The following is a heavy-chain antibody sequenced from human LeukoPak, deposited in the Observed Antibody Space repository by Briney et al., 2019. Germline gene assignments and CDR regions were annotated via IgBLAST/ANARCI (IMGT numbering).Heavy chain of an antibody. CDR3: ARDSGRDGYFDY. CDR1: GGSVSSGSYY. D-gene: IGHD5-12*01. V-gene: IGHV4-61*01. J-gene: IGHJ4*02. Sequence: SGTLSLTCTVSGGSVSSGSYYWSWIRQPPGKGLEWIGYIYYSGSTNYNPSLKSRVTISVDTSKNQFSLKLSSVTAADTAVYYCARDSGRDGYFDYWGQGTLVTVSS. CDR2: IYYSGST.